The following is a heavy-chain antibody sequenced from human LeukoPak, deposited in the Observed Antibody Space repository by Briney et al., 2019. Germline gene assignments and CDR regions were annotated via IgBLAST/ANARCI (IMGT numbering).Heavy chain of an antibody. CDR3: ARDRHSMVSEWFFDL. J-gene: IGHJ2*01. CDR1: GGSISSYY. Sequence: SETLSLTCTVSGGSISSYYWNWIRQHPGEGLEWIGYIHFSGTTYYNPSLRSRAMISIDTSENQFSLNLSSVTAADTAVYYCARDRHSMVSEWFFDLWGRGALVTVSS. CDR2: IHFSGTT. D-gene: IGHD3-10*01. V-gene: IGHV4-59*06.